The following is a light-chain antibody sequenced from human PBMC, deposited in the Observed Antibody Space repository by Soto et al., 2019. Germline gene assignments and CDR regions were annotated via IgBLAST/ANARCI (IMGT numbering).Light chain of an antibody. V-gene: IGKV3-20*01. CDR2: GAS. CDR3: KTYGSSSSP. J-gene: IGKJ1*01. Sequence: EIVLTQSPGTLSLSPGERATLSCRASQSVSSTYFAWYQQRFGQAPRLLIYGASTRATGIPDRFSGSGSGTDFTLTISRLEPEDFAVYYCKTYGSSSSPFGQGPKVDIK. CDR1: QSVSSTY.